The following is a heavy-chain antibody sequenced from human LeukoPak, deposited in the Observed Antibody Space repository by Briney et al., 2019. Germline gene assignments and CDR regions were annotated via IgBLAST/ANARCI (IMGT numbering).Heavy chain of an antibody. D-gene: IGHD6-19*01. CDR1: GGSISSYY. J-gene: IGHJ4*02. CDR3: ARDHRIAVAGTRDNSDY. Sequence: SETLSLTCTVSGGSISSYYWSWIRQPAGKGLEWIGRIYTSGSTNYNPSLKSRVTMSVDTSKNQFSLKLSSVTAVDTAVYYCARDHRIAVAGTRDNSDYWGQGTLVTVSS. V-gene: IGHV4-4*07. CDR2: IYTSGST.